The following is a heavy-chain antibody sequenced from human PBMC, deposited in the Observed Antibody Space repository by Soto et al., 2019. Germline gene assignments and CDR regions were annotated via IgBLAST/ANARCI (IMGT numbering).Heavy chain of an antibody. CDR3: ARTYYYGSGSSDY. V-gene: IGHV4-30-4*01. CDR2: IYYSGST. Sequence: SETLSLTCTVSGGSISSGDYYWSWIRQPPGKGLEGIGYIYYSGSTSYNPSLKSRVTISVDTSKNQFSLKLSSVTAADTAVYYCARTYYYGSGSSDYWGQGTLVTVSS. J-gene: IGHJ4*02. CDR1: GGSISSGDYY. D-gene: IGHD3-10*01.